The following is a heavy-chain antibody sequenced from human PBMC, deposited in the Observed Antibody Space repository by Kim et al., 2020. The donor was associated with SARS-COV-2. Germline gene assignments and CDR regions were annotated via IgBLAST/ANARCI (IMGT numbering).Heavy chain of an antibody. D-gene: IGHD3-22*01. J-gene: IGHJ6*02. Sequence: ADSVKGPFTISRDTAKNSLYLQMNSLRAEDTAVYYCARDASNYYDRDMDVWGQGTTVTVSS. V-gene: IGHV3-11*05. CDR3: ARDASNYYDRDMDV.